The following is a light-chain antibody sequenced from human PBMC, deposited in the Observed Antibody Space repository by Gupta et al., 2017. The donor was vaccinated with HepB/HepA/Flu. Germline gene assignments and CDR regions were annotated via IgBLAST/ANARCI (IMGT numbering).Light chain of an antibody. CDR3: QQYYSTLS. CDR1: QSVLSSSNNKNY. J-gene: IGKJ3*01. V-gene: IGKV4-1*01. Sequence: DIVMTQSPEFLAVSLGEKGTINCKSSQSVLSSSNNKNYLAWYQQKPGQPPKLLIYWASTRESGVPDRFSGSGSGTDFTLTITSLQAEDVAVYSCQQYYSTLSFGPGTKVDIK. CDR2: WAS.